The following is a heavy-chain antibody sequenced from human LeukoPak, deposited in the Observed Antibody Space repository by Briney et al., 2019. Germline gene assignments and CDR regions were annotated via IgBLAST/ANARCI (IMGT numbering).Heavy chain of an antibody. CDR1: GFTFSSYS. D-gene: IGHD6-13*01. J-gene: IGHJ3*02. CDR2: ISSSSSTI. V-gene: IGHV3-48*01. Sequence: GGSLRLSCAASGFTFSSYSMNWVRQAPGKGLEWVSYISSSSSTIYYADSVKGRFTISRDNAKNSLYLQMNSLRAEDTAVYYCARPPRHSSSWFLEADDAFDIWGQGTMVTVSS. CDR3: ARPPRHSSSWFLEADDAFDI.